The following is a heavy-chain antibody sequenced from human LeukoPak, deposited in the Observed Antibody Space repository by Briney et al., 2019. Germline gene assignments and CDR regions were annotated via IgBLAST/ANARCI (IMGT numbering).Heavy chain of an antibody. V-gene: IGHV3-74*01. CDR2: INNVGNGA. CDR1: GFTFSSYW. J-gene: IGHJ6*03. CDR3: ARVAYYYYYYMDV. Sequence: GGSLRLSCAASGFTFSSYWMFWVRQAPGQGLEWVSRINNVGNGASLADSVRGRFTISRDNAKNMLYLQMNSLRAEDTAVYYCARVAYYYYYYMDVWGKGTTVTVSS.